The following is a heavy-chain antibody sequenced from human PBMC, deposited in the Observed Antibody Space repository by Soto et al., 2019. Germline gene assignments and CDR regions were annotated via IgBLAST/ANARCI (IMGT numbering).Heavy chain of an antibody. CDR2: IFPRDSDT. J-gene: IGHJ6*02. V-gene: IGHV5-51*01. D-gene: IGHD1-26*01. Sequence: PWESLKISCESAGYSFSNHWINWVRLVPGKGQEWMGIIFPRDSDTRYSPSLQGQVIISVDKSTNTAYLQWTRLTASDTAIYYCAKSIEGGPMDVWGQGTTVTVSS. CDR3: AKSIEGGPMDV. CDR1: GYSFSNHW.